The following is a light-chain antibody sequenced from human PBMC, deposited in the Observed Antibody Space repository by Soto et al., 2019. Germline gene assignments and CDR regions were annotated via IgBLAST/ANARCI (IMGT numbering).Light chain of an antibody. CDR1: QTISSSY. CDR3: QQYATSPHT. CDR2: AAS. Sequence: IVLTQSPGTLSLSQGERATLSCRASQTISSSYLAWYQHTPGQAPRLLIYAASSRATGIPDRFSGSGFGTEFTLTISSLQPEDFAVYYCQQYATSPHTFGEVSNVDIK. J-gene: IGKJ4*02. V-gene: IGKV3-20*01.